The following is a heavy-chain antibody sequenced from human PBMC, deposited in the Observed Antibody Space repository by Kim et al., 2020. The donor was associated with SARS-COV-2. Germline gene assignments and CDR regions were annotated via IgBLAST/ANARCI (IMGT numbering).Heavy chain of an antibody. CDR1: GFTFSSYG. Sequence: GGSLRLSCAASGFTFSSYGMHWVRQAPGKGLEWVAVISYDGSNKYYADSVKGRFTISRDNSKNTLYLQMNSLRAEDTAVYYCANLLISHSSGWYGPYYYYGMDVWGQGTTVTVSS. J-gene: IGHJ6*02. CDR3: ANLLISHSSGWYGPYYYYGMDV. D-gene: IGHD6-19*01. V-gene: IGHV3-30*18. CDR2: ISYDGSNK.